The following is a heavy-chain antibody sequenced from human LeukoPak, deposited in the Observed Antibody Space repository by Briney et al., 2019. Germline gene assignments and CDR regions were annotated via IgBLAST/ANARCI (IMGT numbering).Heavy chain of an antibody. Sequence: RSGGSLRLSCAASGFTFSSYGMHWVRQAPGKGLEWVAFIRYDGSNKYYADSVKGRFTISRDNSKNTLYLQMNSLRAEDTAVYYCAKDSTVTTHYYDSSGYPWGQGTLVTVSS. CDR1: GFTFSSYG. CDR3: AKDSTVTTHYYDSSGYP. J-gene: IGHJ5*02. V-gene: IGHV3-30*02. CDR2: IRYDGSNK. D-gene: IGHD3-22*01.